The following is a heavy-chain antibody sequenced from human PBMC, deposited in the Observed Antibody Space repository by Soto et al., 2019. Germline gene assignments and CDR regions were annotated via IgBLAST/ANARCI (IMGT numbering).Heavy chain of an antibody. J-gene: IGHJ4*02. CDR3: TRAAWFPYLSFY. CDR1: VFTFSRFE. V-gene: IGHV3-48*03. D-gene: IGHD3-10*01. CDR2: ISSSGSTA. Sequence: GSLRLSCAASVFTFSRFELHWVLQAPGKGLEWISYISSSGSTAYYASSVEGRFTISRDNANNSVYLQMDSLRAEDTALYYCTRAAWFPYLSFYWGQGALVTVS.